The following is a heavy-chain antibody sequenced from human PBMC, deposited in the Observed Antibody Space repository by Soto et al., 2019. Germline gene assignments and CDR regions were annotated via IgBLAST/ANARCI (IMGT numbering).Heavy chain of an antibody. CDR1: GGSISNGNYY. V-gene: IGHV4-31*01. Sequence: QVQLQESGPGLVKPSQTLSLTCTVSGGSISNGNYYWSWIRQLPGKSLEWIGNIYYIGSTSYNPSLNSLVTISIDTSKIQSSLKPRSVVAADAAMYYCAKNVTSRAWFDPWGQGTLVTVSS. CDR3: AKNVTSRAWFDP. CDR2: IYYIGST. J-gene: IGHJ5*02. D-gene: IGHD2-21*02.